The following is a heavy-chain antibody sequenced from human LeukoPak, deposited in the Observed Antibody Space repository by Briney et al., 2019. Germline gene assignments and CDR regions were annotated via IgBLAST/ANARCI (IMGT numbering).Heavy chain of an antibody. CDR1: GFTFSNYY. CDR3: ARARYHYDNTGHSYWYFDL. D-gene: IGHD3-9*01. J-gene: IGHJ2*01. V-gene: IGHV3-21*01. Sequence: GGSLRLSCAASGFTFSNYYMHCLRQAPFRGVECVSSTSESNDNIKYADSVKGRFTISRDNAKTSLYLQMNNLRADDTAVYYCARARYHYDNTGHSYWYFDLWGRGTLVTVSS. CDR2: TSESNDNI.